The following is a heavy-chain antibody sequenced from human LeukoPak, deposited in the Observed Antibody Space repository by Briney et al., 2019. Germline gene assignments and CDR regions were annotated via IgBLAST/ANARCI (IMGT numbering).Heavy chain of an antibody. Sequence: PSETLSLTCTVTGGSISSYYWSWIRQPPGKGLEWIGYIYYTGSTNYNPSLKSRVTISVDASKNQFSLKLSSVTAADTAVYYCARQQLSQLYYFGNRGQGTLVTVSS. CDR3: ARQQLSQLYYFGN. CDR2: IYYTGST. D-gene: IGHD6-13*01. CDR1: GGSISSYY. J-gene: IGHJ4*02. V-gene: IGHV4-59*01.